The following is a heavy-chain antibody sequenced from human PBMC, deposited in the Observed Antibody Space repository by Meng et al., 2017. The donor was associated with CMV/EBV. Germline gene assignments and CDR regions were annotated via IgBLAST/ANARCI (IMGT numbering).Heavy chain of an antibody. J-gene: IGHJ6*02. CDR3: TTGVVPAALAPYGMDV. V-gene: IGHV3-21*04. Sequence: GESLKISCAASGFTFSSYSMNWVRQAPGKGLEWVSSISSSSSYIYYADSVKGRFTISRDNAKNSLYLQMNSLRAEDTALYYCTTGVVPAALAPYGMDVWGQGTTVTVSS. D-gene: IGHD2-2*01. CDR1: GFTFSSYS. CDR2: ISSSSSYI.